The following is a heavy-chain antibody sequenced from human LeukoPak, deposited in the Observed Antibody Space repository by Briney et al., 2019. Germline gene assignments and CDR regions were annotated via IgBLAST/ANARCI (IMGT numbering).Heavy chain of an antibody. Sequence: ASVKVSCKASGYTFTSYDINWVRQATGQGLEWMGWMNPNSGNTGYAQKFQGRVTMTRNTSISTAYMELSSLRSEDTAVYYCARGEYSSSAGYNWFDPWGQGTLVTVSS. D-gene: IGHD6-6*01. CDR3: ARGEYSSSAGYNWFDP. CDR2: MNPNSGNT. CDR1: GYTFTSYD. V-gene: IGHV1-8*01. J-gene: IGHJ5*02.